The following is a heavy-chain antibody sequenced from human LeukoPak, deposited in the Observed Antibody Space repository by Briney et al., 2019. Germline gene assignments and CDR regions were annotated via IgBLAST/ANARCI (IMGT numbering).Heavy chain of an antibody. D-gene: IGHD3-22*01. CDR2: INPSGGST. CDR3: ARAFYDSSGYYSPFDY. CDR1: GYTFTSYY. V-gene: IGHV1-46*01. J-gene: IGHJ4*02. Sequence: GAAVKVSCKASGYTFTSYYMHWVRQAPGQELEWMGIINPSGGSTSYAQKFQGRVTMTRDTSTSTVYMELSSLRSEDTAVYYCARAFYDSSGYYSPFDYWGQGTLVTVSS.